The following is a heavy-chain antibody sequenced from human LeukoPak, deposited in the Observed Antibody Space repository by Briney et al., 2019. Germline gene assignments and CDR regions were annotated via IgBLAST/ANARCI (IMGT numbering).Heavy chain of an antibody. Sequence: ASVKVSCKASGYTFIRQDIIWVRQATGQGLQYMGWMDPNSGNTGYAQNFRGRVSMTTATSTSTAYMGLTSLRPDDTAVYYCARGTNGHETGGSGDWFDPWGQGTLVIVSS. CDR2: MDPNSGNT. J-gene: IGHJ5*02. CDR1: GYTFIRQD. D-gene: IGHD3-10*01. CDR3: ARGTNGHETGGSGDWFDP. V-gene: IGHV1-8*01.